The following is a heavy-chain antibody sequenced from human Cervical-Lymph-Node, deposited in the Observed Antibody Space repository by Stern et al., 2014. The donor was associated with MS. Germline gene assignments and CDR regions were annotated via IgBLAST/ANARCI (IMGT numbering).Heavy chain of an antibody. V-gene: IGHV3-7*01. Sequence: VQLVPSGGGLVQPGGSLRLSCAASGFTFSGSWMTWVRQAPGTGLGWVASIKDDGSDRYYVDSVKGRFTISRDNAKTSLFLQMNGLRAEDTAVYYCARDRYFGAFDIWGQGTMVTVSS. CDR2: IKDDGSDR. J-gene: IGHJ3*02. D-gene: IGHD3-10*01. CDR3: ARDRYFGAFDI. CDR1: GFTFSGSW.